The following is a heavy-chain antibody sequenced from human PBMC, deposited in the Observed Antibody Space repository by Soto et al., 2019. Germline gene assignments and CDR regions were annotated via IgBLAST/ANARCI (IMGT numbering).Heavy chain of an antibody. J-gene: IGHJ6*02. CDR2: ISGFNGNT. Sequence: QVQLVQSGPEVKKPGASLKVSCKTSGYTFTSYGITWVRQAPAQGLEGMGWISGFNGNTKYVQKFQGRVTMTKETTTSTAWMELRSLKCDDTAVYYCARDVVLVPTTMDVWGQGTTVTVSS. D-gene: IGHD2-2*01. V-gene: IGHV1-18*01. CDR1: GYTFTSYG. CDR3: ARDVVLVPTTMDV.